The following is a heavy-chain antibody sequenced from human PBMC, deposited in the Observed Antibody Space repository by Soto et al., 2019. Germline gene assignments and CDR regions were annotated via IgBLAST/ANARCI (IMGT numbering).Heavy chain of an antibody. CDR1: GASLSGYD. Sequence: VQLQQWGTGLLKLSETLSLTCAVYGASLSGYDWSWVRQPPGKGLEWIGEINQSGSTNYDPSLKSRVTIFKDTSKNQVSLRLSSVTAADTAKYFCARDPNGNAFDIWGRGTMVTVSS. V-gene: IGHV4-34*02. D-gene: IGHD1-26*01. CDR3: ARDPNGNAFDI. CDR2: INQSGST. J-gene: IGHJ3*02.